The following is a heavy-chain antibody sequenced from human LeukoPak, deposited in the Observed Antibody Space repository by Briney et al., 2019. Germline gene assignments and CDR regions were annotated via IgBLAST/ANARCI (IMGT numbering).Heavy chain of an antibody. CDR1: GYTFTSYG. CDR3: ARGPGGRSGYYPLEDYYYYYYMDV. D-gene: IGHD3-22*01. Sequence: GASVEVSCKASGYTFTSYGINWVRQAPGQGLEWMGWIRVYNGNTNYAQKLQGRVTMTTDTSTSTAYMELRSLRSDDTAVYYCARGPGGRSGYYPLEDYYYYYYMDVWGKGTTVTVSS. J-gene: IGHJ6*03. CDR2: IRVYNGNT. V-gene: IGHV1-18*01.